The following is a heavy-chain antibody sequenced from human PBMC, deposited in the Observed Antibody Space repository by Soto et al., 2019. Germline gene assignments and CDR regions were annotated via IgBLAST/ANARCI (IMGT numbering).Heavy chain of an antibody. CDR3: ASPGSSGLHIDY. CDR2: ISYDGSNK. Sequence: QVQLVESGGGVVQPGRSLRLSCAASGFTFSSYAMHWVSQAPGKGLEWVAVISYDGSNKYYADSVKGRFTISRDNSRNTLYLQMNILRSEDTAVYYGASPGSSGLHIDYWGQGTLVTVSS. J-gene: IGHJ4*02. D-gene: IGHD3-22*01. CDR1: GFTFSSYA. V-gene: IGHV3-30-3*01.